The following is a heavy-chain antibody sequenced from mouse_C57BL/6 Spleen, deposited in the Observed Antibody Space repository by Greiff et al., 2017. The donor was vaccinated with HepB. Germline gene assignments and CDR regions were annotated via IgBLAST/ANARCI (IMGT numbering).Heavy chain of an antibody. CDR1: GFTFSSYA. V-gene: IGHV5-4*01. Sequence: EVKVVESGGGLVKPGGSLKLSCAASGFTFSSYAMSWVRQTPEKRLEWVATISDGGSYTYYPDNVKGRFTISRDNAKNNLYLQMSHLKSEDTAMYYCAREGGYYGSSYLDYWGQGTTLTVSS. J-gene: IGHJ2*01. D-gene: IGHD1-1*01. CDR2: ISDGGSYT. CDR3: AREGGYYGSSYLDY.